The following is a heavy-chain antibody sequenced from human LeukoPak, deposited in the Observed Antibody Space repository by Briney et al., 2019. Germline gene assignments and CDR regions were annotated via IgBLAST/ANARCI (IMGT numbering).Heavy chain of an antibody. CDR1: GGSISSYY. D-gene: IGHD6-13*01. V-gene: IGHV4-59*12. J-gene: IGHJ5*02. CDR3: ARGEPGYSRSWYVGWFDP. Sequence: SETLSLTCTVSGGSISSYYWSWIRQPPGKGLEWIGNIYYSGSTNCNPSLKSRVTISVDTSKNQFSLKLSSVTAADTAVYYCARGEPGYSRSWYVGWFDPRGQGTLATVSS. CDR2: IYYSGST.